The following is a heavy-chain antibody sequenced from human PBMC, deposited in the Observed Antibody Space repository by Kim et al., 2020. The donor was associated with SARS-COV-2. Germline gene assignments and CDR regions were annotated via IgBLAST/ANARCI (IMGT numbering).Heavy chain of an antibody. D-gene: IGHD2-2*01. CDR2: INPNSGGT. Sequence: ASVKVSCKASGYTFTGYYMHWVRQAPGQGLEWMGWINPNSGGTNYAQKFQGWVTMTRDTSISTAYMELSRLRSDDTAVYYCACSSSHSYTYFDYWGQGTLVTVSS. CDR1: GYTFTGYY. J-gene: IGHJ4*02. V-gene: IGHV1-2*04. CDR3: ACSSSHSYTYFDY.